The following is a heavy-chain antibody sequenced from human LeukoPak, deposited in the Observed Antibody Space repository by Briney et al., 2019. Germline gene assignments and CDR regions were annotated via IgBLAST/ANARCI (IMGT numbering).Heavy chain of an antibody. CDR2: ISADGGST. Sequence: QPGGSLRLSCATSGFIFDDYAMHWVRQAPGKGLEWVSLISADGGSTFSADSVKGRFSISRDNSKNSLYLQMNSLRSEDTAMYYCAKESGKFDYWGQGTLVAVSS. CDR1: GFIFDDYA. J-gene: IGHJ4*02. V-gene: IGHV3-43*02. CDR3: AKESGKFDY.